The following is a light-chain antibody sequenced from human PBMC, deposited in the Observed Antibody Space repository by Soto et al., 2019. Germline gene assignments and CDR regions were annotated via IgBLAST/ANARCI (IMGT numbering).Light chain of an antibody. Sequence: DIQMTQSASTLSGSVGDRFTITCRASQTISSWFAWYQQKPGKAPKLLIYDASSLESGVPSRFSGSGSGTEFTLTISSLQPDDFPTYYCQQYNSYSTCGQGTKVDIK. J-gene: IGKJ1*01. CDR2: DAS. CDR1: QTISSW. V-gene: IGKV1-5*01. CDR3: QQYNSYST.